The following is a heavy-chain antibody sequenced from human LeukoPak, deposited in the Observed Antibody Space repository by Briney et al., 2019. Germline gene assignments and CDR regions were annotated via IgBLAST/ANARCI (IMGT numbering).Heavy chain of an antibody. CDR3: AAGIEVAGAPFDY. CDR1: GGSITNSYY. J-gene: IGHJ4*02. Sequence: PSETLSLTCSVSGGSITNSYYWGWVRQPPGKGLEWIGSFYSSGETHYHPSLKSRVTISVDTSKNQFSLELRSVTAADMAVYYCAAGIEVAGAPFDYWGQGTLVTVSS. D-gene: IGHD6-19*01. V-gene: IGHV4-39*01. CDR2: FYSSGET.